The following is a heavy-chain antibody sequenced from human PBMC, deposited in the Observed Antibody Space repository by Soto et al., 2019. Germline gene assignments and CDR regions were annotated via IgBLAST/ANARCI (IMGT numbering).Heavy chain of an antibody. CDR1: GGTFNTYI. V-gene: IGHV1-69*01. CDR2: IIPSFGTA. D-gene: IGHD2-21*02. CDR3: ATVETPGGGPPASPTPQAFVV. Sequence: QVQLVQSGAEVKKPGSSVKVSCKASGGTFNTYIITWVRQAPGQGLEWMEGIIPSFGTANYAPKFRGRGSITGHDSTTTVYMEVSSLRSEETAVYFCATVETPGGGPPASPTPQAFVVWGQGTEVTVSS. J-gene: IGHJ3*01.